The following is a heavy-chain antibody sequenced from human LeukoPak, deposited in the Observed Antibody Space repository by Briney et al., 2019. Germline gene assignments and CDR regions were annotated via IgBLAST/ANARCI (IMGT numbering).Heavy chain of an antibody. Sequence: PGGSLRLSCAASGFTFSSYWMSWVRQAPGKGLEWVANIKQDGSEKYYVDSVKGRFTISRDNAKNSLYLQMNSLRAEDTAVYYCASETYYYDSSGYYYGHRAFDIWGQGTMVTVSS. V-gene: IGHV3-7*01. CDR1: GFTFSSYW. J-gene: IGHJ3*02. CDR3: ASETYYYDSSGYYYGHRAFDI. D-gene: IGHD3-22*01. CDR2: IKQDGSEK.